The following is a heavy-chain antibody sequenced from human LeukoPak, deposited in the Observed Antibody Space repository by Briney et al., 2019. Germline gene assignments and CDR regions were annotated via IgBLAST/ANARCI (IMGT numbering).Heavy chain of an antibody. Sequence: GGSLRLSCAASGFTFSNVWMGWVRQAPGKGLEWVGRIKSKTDGGTTDYAAPVKGRFTISRDDSKNTLFLQMNSLKTEDSAVYYCTTRTTMPPGSYWGQGTLVTVSS. CDR3: TTRTTMPPGSY. J-gene: IGHJ4*02. V-gene: IGHV3-15*01. D-gene: IGHD1-7*01. CDR1: GFTFSNVW. CDR2: IKSKTDGGTT.